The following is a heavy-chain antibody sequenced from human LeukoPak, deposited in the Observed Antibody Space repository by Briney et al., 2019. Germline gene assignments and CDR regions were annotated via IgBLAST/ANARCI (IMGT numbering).Heavy chain of an antibody. CDR3: ARLQSVAGHYYYYMDV. CDR2: IYPGDSDT. D-gene: IGHD6-19*01. J-gene: IGHJ6*03. CDR1: GYSFTSYW. Sequence: GESLKISCKGSGYSFTSYWIGWVRQMPGKGLEWMGIIYPGDSDTRYSPSFQGQVTISADKSISTAYLQWSSLKASDTAMYYCARLQSVAGHYYYYMDVWGKGTTVSVSS. V-gene: IGHV5-51*01.